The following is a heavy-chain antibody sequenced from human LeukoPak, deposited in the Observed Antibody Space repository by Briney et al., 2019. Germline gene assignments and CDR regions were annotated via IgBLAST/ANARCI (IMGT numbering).Heavy chain of an antibody. CDR3: ARGGSFHYNWFDP. J-gene: IGHJ5*02. CDR2: NYFYRGST. V-gene: IGHV4-59*01. D-gene: IGHD3-10*01. Sequence: SETLSLTCTVSGASISSYYWSWIRQPPGKGLEWISYNYFYRGSTNYNPSLKSRLTISVDTSKNQFSLKLNSVTAADTAVYYCARGGSFHYNWFDPWGQGTLVTVSS. CDR1: GASISSYY.